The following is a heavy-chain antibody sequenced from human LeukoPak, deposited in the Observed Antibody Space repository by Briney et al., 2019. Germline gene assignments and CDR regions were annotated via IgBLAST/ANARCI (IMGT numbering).Heavy chain of an antibody. CDR3: AKEGHYYDSSGYLDY. CDR1: GFTFSSYW. Sequence: GGSLRLSCAASGFTFSSYWMSWVRQAPGKGLEWVSAISGSGGSTYYADSVKGRFTISRDNSKNTLYLQMNSLRAEDTAVYYCAKEGHYYDSSGYLDYWGQGTLVTVSS. D-gene: IGHD3-22*01. CDR2: ISGSGGST. J-gene: IGHJ4*02. V-gene: IGHV3-23*01.